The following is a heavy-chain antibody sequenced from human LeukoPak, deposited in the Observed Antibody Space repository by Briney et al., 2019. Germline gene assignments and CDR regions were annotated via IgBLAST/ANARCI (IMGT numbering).Heavy chain of an antibody. J-gene: IGHJ4*02. D-gene: IGHD3-16*01. CDR3: ARGLVPYCLPRYSYC. V-gene: IGHV3-66*01. CDR2: LYSGGGT. CDR1: GFTVSSNY. Sequence: GGSLRLSCAASGFTVSSNYMSWVRQAPGKGLEWVSGLYSGGGTYYADSVKGRFDISRDNSKNTLYLQMNSLRAEDTAVYYCARGLVPYCLPRYSYCLGQGALVTVSS.